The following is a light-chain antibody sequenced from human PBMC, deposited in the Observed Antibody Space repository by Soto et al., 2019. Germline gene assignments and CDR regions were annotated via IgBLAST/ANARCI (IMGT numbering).Light chain of an antibody. J-gene: IGKJ3*01. Sequence: EIVLTQSPAILSLSPGERATLSCRASQSVSSYLAWYQQKPGQAPRLLIYDASNRATGIPARFSGSGSGTDFTLTISSLEPEDFAVYYCQQRSNWPPLFTFGPATKVDIK. V-gene: IGKV3-11*01. CDR3: QQRSNWPPLFT. CDR1: QSVSSY. CDR2: DAS.